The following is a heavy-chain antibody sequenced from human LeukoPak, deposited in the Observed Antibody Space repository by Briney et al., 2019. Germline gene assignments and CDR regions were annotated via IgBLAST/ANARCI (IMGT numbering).Heavy chain of an antibody. CDR3: ARDHRWITMVRGVILAAFDI. V-gene: IGHV3-11*01. Sequence: GGSLRLSCAASGFTFSDYYMSWIRQAPGKGLDWVSYISSSGSTIYYADSVKGRFTISRDNAKNSLYLQMNSLRSDDTAVYYCARDHRWITMVRGVILAAFDIWGQGTMVTVSS. CDR1: GFTFSDYY. CDR2: ISSSGSTI. D-gene: IGHD3-10*01. J-gene: IGHJ3*02.